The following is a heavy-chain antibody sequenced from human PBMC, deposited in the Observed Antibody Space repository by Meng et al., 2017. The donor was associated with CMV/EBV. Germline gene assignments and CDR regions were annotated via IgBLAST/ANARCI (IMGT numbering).Heavy chain of an antibody. V-gene: IGHV1-18*01. CDR1: GYTFTSYG. Sequence: ASVKVSCKASGYTFTSYGISWVRQAPGQGLEWMGWISAYNGNTNYAQKLQGRVTMTTDTSTSTAYMELRSLRAEDTAVYYCARAGFLEWAFDYWGQGTLVTVSS. CDR2: ISAYNGNT. D-gene: IGHD3-3*01. J-gene: IGHJ4*02. CDR3: ARAGFLEWAFDY.